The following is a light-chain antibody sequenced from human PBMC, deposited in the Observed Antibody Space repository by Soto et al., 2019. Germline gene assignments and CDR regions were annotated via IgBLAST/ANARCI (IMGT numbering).Light chain of an antibody. J-gene: IGLJ3*02. Sequence: QSALTQPPSASGSPGQSVTISCTGTSSDVGGYNYVSWYQQYPGRAIKLMIYEVTKRPSGVPDRFSGSKSGNTASLTVSGLQAEDEADYYCSSYAASNNFYFVFGGGTQLTVL. CDR2: EVT. V-gene: IGLV2-8*01. CDR1: SSDVGGYNY. CDR3: SSYAASNNFYFV.